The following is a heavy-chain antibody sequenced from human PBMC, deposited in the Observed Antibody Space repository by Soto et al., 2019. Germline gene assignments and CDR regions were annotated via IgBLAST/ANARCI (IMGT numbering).Heavy chain of an antibody. V-gene: IGHV3-33*01. CDR2: IWYDGSNK. D-gene: IGHD5-12*01. CDR3: ARDGDIVPTYYFDY. J-gene: IGHJ4*02. Sequence: PGGSLRLSCAASGFTFSSYGMHWVRQAPGKGLEWVAVIWYDGSNKYYADSVKGRFTISRDNSKNTLYLQMNSLRAEDTAVYYCARDGDIVPTYYFDYWGQGTLVTVSS. CDR1: GFTFSSYG.